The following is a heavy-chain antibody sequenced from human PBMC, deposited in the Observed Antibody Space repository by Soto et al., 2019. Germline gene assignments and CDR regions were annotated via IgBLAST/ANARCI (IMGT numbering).Heavy chain of an antibody. CDR2: NNYSGST. D-gene: IGHD2-21*02. CDR3: ARDYAGGGNSNYYYYYAMDV. Sequence: SETLSLTCTVSGGSITSGSYYWTWIRQPPGKGLEWNGYNNYSGSTNYNPTLKSRVTISVDMSKNQFYLKLSSLTAADTAVYYCARDYAGGGNSNYYYYYAMDVWGQGTAVTVSS. CDR1: GGSITSGSYY. J-gene: IGHJ6*02. V-gene: IGHV4-61*01.